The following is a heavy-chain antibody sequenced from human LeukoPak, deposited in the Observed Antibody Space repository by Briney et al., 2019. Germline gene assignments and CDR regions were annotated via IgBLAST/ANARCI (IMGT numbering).Heavy chain of an antibody. CDR2: INHSGST. D-gene: IGHD2-2*01. CDR1: GGSFSGYY. V-gene: IGHV4-34*01. CDR3: AKRYCSSTTCYDDRGAFDY. Sequence: SETLSLTCAVYGGSFSGYYWCWIRQPPGKGLEWIGEINHSGSTNYNPSLKSRVTISVDTSKNQFSLKLSSVTAADTAVYYCAKRYCSSTTCYDDRGAFDYWGQGTLVTVSS. J-gene: IGHJ4*02.